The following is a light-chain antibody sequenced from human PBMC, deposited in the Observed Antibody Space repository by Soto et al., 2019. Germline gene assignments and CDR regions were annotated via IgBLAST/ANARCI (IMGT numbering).Light chain of an antibody. V-gene: IGKV1-27*01. Sequence: DIQMTQSPSSLSASVGDTVTITCRARQGISNSLAWYQQKPGKVPTLLIYSASTLQSGVPSRFSGSGSGTAFTLTISSLQPEDVATYYCQRYDSAPWTFGQGTKVEIK. CDR1: QGISNS. CDR2: SAS. J-gene: IGKJ1*01. CDR3: QRYDSAPWT.